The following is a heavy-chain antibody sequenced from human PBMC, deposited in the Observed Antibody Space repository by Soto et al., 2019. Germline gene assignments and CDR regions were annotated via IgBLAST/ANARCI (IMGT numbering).Heavy chain of an antibody. CDR1: GFTFSSYW. CDR2: IKQDGSEK. V-gene: IGHV3-7*03. Sequence: PXGSLGLSCAASGFTFSSYWMSGVRQAPGKGLEWVANIKQDGSEKYYVDSVKGRFTISRDNAKNSLYLQMNSLRAEDTAVYYCARHSSSWYRGSWFDPWGQGTLVTVSS. D-gene: IGHD6-13*01. J-gene: IGHJ5*02. CDR3: ARHSSSWYRGSWFDP.